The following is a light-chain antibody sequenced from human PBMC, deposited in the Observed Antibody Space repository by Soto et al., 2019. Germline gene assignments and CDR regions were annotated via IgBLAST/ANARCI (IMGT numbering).Light chain of an antibody. J-gene: IGLJ2*01. CDR3: CSYAGSSTVV. CDR2: EGS. CDR1: SSDVGSYNL. Sequence: QSALTQPASVSGSPGQSITISCTGTSSDVGSYNLVSWYQQHPGKAPKLMIYEGSKRSSGFSNRFSGTKSGNTASLTISGIQAEDEADYYCCSYAGSSTVVFGGGTKLTVL. V-gene: IGLV2-23*01.